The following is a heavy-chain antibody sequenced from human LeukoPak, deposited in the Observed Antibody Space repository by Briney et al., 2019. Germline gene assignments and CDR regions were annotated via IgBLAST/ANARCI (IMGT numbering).Heavy chain of an antibody. CDR3: AKQLGYCSDGSCYFPY. CDR2: ISNNGGYT. V-gene: IGHV3-23*01. Sequence: GGSLRLSCAASGFTFSTYSMTWVRQAPGKGLEWVSAISNNGGYTYYADSVQGRFTISRDNSKSTLCLQMNSLRAEDTAVYYCAKQLGYCSDGSCYFPYWGQGTLVTVSS. D-gene: IGHD2-15*01. CDR1: GFTFSTYS. J-gene: IGHJ4*02.